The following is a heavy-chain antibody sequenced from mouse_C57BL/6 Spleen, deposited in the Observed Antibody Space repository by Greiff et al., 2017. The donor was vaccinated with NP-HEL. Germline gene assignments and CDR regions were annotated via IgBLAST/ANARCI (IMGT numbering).Heavy chain of an antibody. J-gene: IGHJ3*01. CDR1: GYTFTSYT. V-gene: IGHV1-4*01. Sequence: QVQLQQSGAELVRPGPSVKMSCKASGYTFTSYTMHWVKQRPGQGLEWIGYINPSSGYTKYNQKFKDKATLTADKSSSTAYMQLSSLTSEDSAVYYCARGGDYCSRAWFADWGKGTLVTVSS. CDR2: INPSSGYT. CDR3: ARGGDYCSRAWFAD. D-gene: IGHD1-1*01.